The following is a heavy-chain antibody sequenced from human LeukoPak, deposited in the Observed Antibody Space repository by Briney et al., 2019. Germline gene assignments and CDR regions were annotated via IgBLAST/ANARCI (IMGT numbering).Heavy chain of an antibody. Sequence: PSETLSLTCTVSGGSISSGGYYWSWIRQHPGKGLEWIGYIYYSGSTYYNPSLKSRVTISVDTSENQFSLKLSSVTAADTAVYYCARDWVGDYAIDPWGQGTLVTVSS. J-gene: IGHJ5*02. CDR1: GGSISSGGYY. CDR2: IYYSGST. D-gene: IGHD4-17*01. V-gene: IGHV4-31*03. CDR3: ARDWVGDYAIDP.